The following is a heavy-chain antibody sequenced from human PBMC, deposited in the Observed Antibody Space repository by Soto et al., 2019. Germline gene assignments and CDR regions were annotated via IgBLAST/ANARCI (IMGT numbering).Heavy chain of an antibody. CDR3: ARGDDYGVKIDY. D-gene: IGHD4-17*01. CDR2: IYYSGST. J-gene: IGHJ4*02. V-gene: IGHV4-59*01. Sequence: SETLSLTCTVSGGSISSYYWSWIRQPPGKGLEWIGYIYYSGSTNYNPSLKSRVTISVDTSKNQFSLKLSSVTAADTAVYYCARGDDYGVKIDYWGQGTLVTVSS. CDR1: GGSISSYY.